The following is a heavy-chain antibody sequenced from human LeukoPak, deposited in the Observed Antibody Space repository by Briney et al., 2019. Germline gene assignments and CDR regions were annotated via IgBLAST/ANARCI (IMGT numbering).Heavy chain of an antibody. CDR2: INHSGST. CDR1: GGSFSGYY. D-gene: IGHD3-10*01. Sequence: PSETLSLTCAVYGGSFSGYYWSWIRQPPGKGLEWIGEINHSGSTNYNPSLKSRVTISVDTSKNQFSLKLSSVTAADTAVYYCARGLSIRGVIIDKLYYFDYWGQGTLVTVSS. J-gene: IGHJ4*02. V-gene: IGHV4-34*01. CDR3: ARGLSIRGVIIDKLYYFDY.